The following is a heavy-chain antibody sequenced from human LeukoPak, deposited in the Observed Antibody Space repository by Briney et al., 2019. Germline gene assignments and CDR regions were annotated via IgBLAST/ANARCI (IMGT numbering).Heavy chain of an antibody. J-gene: IGHJ4*02. CDR2: IWYDGSNK. Sequence: PGGSLRLSCAASGFTFSSYGMHWVRQAPGKGLEWVAVIWYDGSNKYYADSVKGRFTISRDNSKNTLYLQMNSLRAEDTAVYYCARDQYYYDSSGSPGYWGQGTLVTVSS. CDR3: ARDQYYYDSSGSPGY. CDR1: GFTFSSYG. V-gene: IGHV3-33*01. D-gene: IGHD3-22*01.